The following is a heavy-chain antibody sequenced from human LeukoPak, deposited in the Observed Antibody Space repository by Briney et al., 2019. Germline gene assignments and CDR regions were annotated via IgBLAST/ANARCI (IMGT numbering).Heavy chain of an antibody. CDR1: GFTFSSYG. D-gene: IGHD4-17*01. J-gene: IGHJ6*03. CDR3: AKICGTVTEKYYYYYYMDV. Sequence: GGSLRLSCAASGFTFSSYGMHWVRQAPGKGLEWVAFIRYDGSNKYYADSVKGRFTISRDSSKNTLYLQMNSLRAEDTAVYYCAKICGTVTEKYYYYYYMDVWGKGTTVTISS. CDR2: IRYDGSNK. V-gene: IGHV3-30*02.